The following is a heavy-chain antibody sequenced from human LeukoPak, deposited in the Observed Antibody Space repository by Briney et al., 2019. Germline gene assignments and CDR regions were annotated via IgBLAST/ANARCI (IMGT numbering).Heavy chain of an antibody. Sequence: PGGSLRLSCAASGLTFSSHWMHWVRQAPGKGLVWVSRITNDGSSTTYADSVKGRFTISRDNAKNILYLQVNSLRAEDTAVYYLATQQGGNPAYWGQGTLVTVSS. CDR2: ITNDGSST. J-gene: IGHJ4*02. CDR1: GLTFSSHW. V-gene: IGHV3-74*01. D-gene: IGHD6-13*01. CDR3: ATQQGGNPAY.